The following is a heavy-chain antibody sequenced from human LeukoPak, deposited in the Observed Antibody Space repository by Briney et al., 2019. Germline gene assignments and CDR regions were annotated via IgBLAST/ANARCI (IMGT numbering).Heavy chain of an antibody. CDR2: ISGSGGST. D-gene: IGHD3-22*01. CDR1: GFTFSSYA. CDR3: AKGSSISYYDSSGYAVDY. V-gene: IGHV3-23*01. J-gene: IGHJ4*02. Sequence: GGSLRLSCAASGFTFSSYAMSWVRQAPGKGLEWVSAISGSGGSTYYADSVKGRFTISRDNSKNTLYLQMNSLRAEDTAVYYCAKGSSISYYDSSGYAVDYWGQGTLVTVSS.